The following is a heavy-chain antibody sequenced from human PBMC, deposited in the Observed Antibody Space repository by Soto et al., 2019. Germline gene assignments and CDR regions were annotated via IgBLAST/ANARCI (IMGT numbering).Heavy chain of an antibody. J-gene: IGHJ6*02. CDR1: GFTFSSYW. D-gene: IGHD3-10*01. CDR2: IKQDGSEK. V-gene: IGHV3-7*03. CDR3: ARVTYYYSSGSNYYYYGMDV. Sequence: AGGSLRLSCAASGFTFSSYWMSWVRQAPGKGLEWVANIKQDGSEKYYVDSVKGRFTISRDNAKNSLYLQMNSLRAEDTAVYYCARVTYYYSSGSNYYYYGMDVWGQGTKVTVSS.